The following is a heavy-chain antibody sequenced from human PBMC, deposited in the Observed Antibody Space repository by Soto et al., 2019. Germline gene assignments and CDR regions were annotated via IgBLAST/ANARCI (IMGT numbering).Heavy chain of an antibody. Sequence: QVHLVQSGAEVKKPGASVKVSCKASGYSFTTYGISWVRQAPGQGLEWMGWISGYNGDTNYAQNFQARVTMTTDTSTSTAYMELRSLGSDDTAVYYCAREGVRTYYYDGRDVWGQGTTVTVSS. V-gene: IGHV1-18*01. CDR1: GYSFTTYG. CDR3: AREGVRTYYYDGRDV. D-gene: IGHD2-21*01. CDR2: ISGYNGDT. J-gene: IGHJ6*02.